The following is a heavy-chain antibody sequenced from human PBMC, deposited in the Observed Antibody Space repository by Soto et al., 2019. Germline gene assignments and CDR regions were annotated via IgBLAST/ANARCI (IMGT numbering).Heavy chain of an antibody. J-gene: IGHJ4*01. V-gene: IGHV6-1*01. CDR3: ARGEQYSGRIFDY. Sequence: SQTLPLTCAITGDSVSSNSAGWSWVRQSPSRGLEWLGRTYYRSKWYYEYAVSVRGRITINPDTSKNQYSLQLNSVTPEDTAVYFCARGEQYSGRIFDYWGEGTLFTVPS. D-gene: IGHD1-26*01. CDR2: TYYRSKWYY. CDR1: GDSVSSNSAG.